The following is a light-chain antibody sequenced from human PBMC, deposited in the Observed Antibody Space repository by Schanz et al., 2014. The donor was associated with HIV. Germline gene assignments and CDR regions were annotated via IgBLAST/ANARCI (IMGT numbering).Light chain of an antibody. CDR2: ATS. CDR3: QYFGNSGGT. V-gene: IGKV3-20*01. CDR1: QSVGGSQ. Sequence: EIVLTQSPGSLSLSPGGRATLSCGASQSVGGSQMAWYQHRRGQAPRLLFYATSFRATGVPDRFSGSGSGTDFTLTISSLEPEDFAVYYCQYFGNSGGTFGGGTKVEIK. J-gene: IGKJ4*01.